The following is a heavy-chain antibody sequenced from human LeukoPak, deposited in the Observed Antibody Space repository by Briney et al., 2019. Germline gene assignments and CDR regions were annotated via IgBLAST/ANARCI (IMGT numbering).Heavy chain of an antibody. D-gene: IGHD1-1*01. CDR3: ARLVPTTGYFDS. CDR2: IYHSGTT. CDR1: AYSVNSAYY. Sequence: SEALSLTCGVSAYSVNSAYYWGWIRQPPGKGLGWIGTIYHSGTTYYNPSLKNRVTISVDTSKNQFSLKLTSVTAADTAVYYCARLVPTTGYFDSWGQGTLVTVSS. J-gene: IGHJ4*02. V-gene: IGHV4-38-2*01.